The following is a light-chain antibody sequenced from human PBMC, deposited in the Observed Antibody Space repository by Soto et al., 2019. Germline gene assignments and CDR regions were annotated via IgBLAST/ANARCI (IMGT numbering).Light chain of an antibody. Sequence: DIQMTQVPSTLAASLGDRVTITCRASQKIESWVACFQQKPGKAPKLLIYKASTLEVGVPSRFSGSGSGTDFTLTISGLQSEDFATYYCQQSFSTPTFGQGTRLRL. CDR3: QQSFSTPT. CDR1: QKIESW. J-gene: IGKJ5*01. CDR2: KAS. V-gene: IGKV1-5*03.